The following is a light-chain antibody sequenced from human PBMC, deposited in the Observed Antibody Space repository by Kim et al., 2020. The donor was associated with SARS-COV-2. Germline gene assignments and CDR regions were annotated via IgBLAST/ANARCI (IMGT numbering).Light chain of an antibody. CDR1: KLGDKY. V-gene: IGLV3-1*01. CDR2: QDS. J-gene: IGLJ1*01. CDR3: QAWDSSTGV. Sequence: SYELTQPPSVSVSPGQTANITCSGDKLGDKYVCWYQQKPGQSPVMVIYQDSKRPSGIPERFSGSNSGNTATLTISGTQAVDEADYYCQAWDSSTGVFGTGTKVTVL.